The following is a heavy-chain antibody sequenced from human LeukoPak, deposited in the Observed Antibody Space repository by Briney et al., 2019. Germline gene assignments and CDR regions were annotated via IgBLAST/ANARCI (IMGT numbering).Heavy chain of an antibody. CDR2: INPNSGGT. J-gene: IGHJ4*02. D-gene: IGHD6-6*01. CDR3: ARDPFRISSPPDY. CDR1: GYTFTGYY. V-gene: IGHV1-2*02. Sequence: GASVKVSCKASGYTFTGYYMHWVRQAPGQGLEWMGWINPNSGGTNYAQKFQGRVTMTRDTSISTAYMELSRLRSDDTAVYYCARDPFRISSPPDYWGQGTLVTVSS.